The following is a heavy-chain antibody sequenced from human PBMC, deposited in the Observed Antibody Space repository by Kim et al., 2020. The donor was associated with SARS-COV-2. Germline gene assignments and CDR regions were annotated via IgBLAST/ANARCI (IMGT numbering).Heavy chain of an antibody. CDR3: CRHLKCMTCVGGVTDV. CDR1: GFSISSCSYY. D-gene: IGHD3-3*01. Sequence: AETLSLTCTVSGFSISSCSYYWGWIRQAPGKGREWIGSSYYSGSTYDDSALKRSVTISGDTSKNLYSPKLSLLTAAYTAVYYGCRHLKCMTCVGGVTDV. J-gene: IGHJ6*01. V-gene: IGHV4-39*01. CDR2: SYYSGST.